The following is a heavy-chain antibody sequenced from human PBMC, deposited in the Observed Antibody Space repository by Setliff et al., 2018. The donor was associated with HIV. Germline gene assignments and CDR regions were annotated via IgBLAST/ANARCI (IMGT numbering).Heavy chain of an antibody. D-gene: IGHD2-15*01. Sequence: PSETLSLTCTVSGDSIGSGGYYWSWIRQHPGKGLEWIGEINYSGTTNHNPFLKSRVTISVDTSKKQFSLKLNSVTAADSAIYYCAATYCRGGGRDCPQMYDYWGQGSLVTVSS. CDR1: GDSIGSGGYY. CDR3: AATYCRGGGRDCPQMYDY. J-gene: IGHJ4*02. CDR2: INYSGTT. V-gene: IGHV4-39*07.